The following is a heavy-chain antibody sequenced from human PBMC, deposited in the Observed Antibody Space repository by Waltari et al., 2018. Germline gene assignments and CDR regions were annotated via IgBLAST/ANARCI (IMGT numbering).Heavy chain of an antibody. J-gene: IGHJ4*02. CDR1: AFTFSSYA. CDR2: IWYDGSNK. Sequence: QVQLVESGGGVVQPGRSLRLSCAASAFTFSSYAIHWVRQPPGKGLEWVALIWYDGSNKYYADSVKGRFTISRDNSKNTLFLQMNSLRAEDTAVYYCARGEDITGTILLGDYWGQGTLVTVSS. V-gene: IGHV3-33*01. CDR3: ARGEDITGTILLGDY. D-gene: IGHD1-7*01.